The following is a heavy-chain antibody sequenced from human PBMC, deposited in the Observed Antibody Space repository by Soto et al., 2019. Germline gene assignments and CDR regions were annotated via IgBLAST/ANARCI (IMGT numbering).Heavy chain of an antibody. CDR1: GGSISSGGYY. CDR3: ARGGDYGDYVPWFDP. J-gene: IGHJ5*02. V-gene: IGHV4-31*03. Sequence: QVQLQESGPGLVKPSQTLSLTCTVSGGSISSGGYYWSWIRQHPGKGLEWIGYIYYSGSTYYNPSLKSRVTISVDTSKNHCSLKLSSVTAADTAVYYCARGGDYGDYVPWFDPWGQGTLVTVSS. CDR2: IYYSGST. D-gene: IGHD4-17*01.